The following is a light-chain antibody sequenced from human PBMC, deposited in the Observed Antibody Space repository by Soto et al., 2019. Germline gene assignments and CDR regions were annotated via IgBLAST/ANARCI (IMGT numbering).Light chain of an antibody. CDR3: QQYNSYSGT. V-gene: IGKV1-5*01. CDR2: DAS. CDR1: QSISSW. Sequence: DIHTAHSPSTLSASIGDRVTITGRAIQSISSWFAWYQQKPGKAPKLLIYDASSLESGVPSRFSGSGSGTDFTLTISSLQPDDFATYYCQQYNSYSGTFGQGTKVDIK. J-gene: IGKJ1*01.